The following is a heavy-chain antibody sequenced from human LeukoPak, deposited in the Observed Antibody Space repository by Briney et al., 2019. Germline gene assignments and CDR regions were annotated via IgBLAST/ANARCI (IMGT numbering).Heavy chain of an antibody. CDR3: AKDLGQRWLRSDAFDF. J-gene: IGHJ3*01. D-gene: IGHD6-19*01. Sequence: PGGSLRLSCAASGFNFAGYTMNWVRRAPGKGLEWVSGIGASGGSTFCADSVKGRFIISRDNSKSTVDLQLNSLRADDTALYYCAKDLGQRWLRSDAFDFWGQGTMVTVSS. CDR1: GFNFAGYT. CDR2: IGASGGST. V-gene: IGHV3-23*01.